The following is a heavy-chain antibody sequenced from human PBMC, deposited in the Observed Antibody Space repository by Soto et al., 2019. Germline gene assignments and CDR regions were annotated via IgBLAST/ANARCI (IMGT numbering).Heavy chain of an antibody. J-gene: IGHJ4*02. V-gene: IGHV3-7*03. CDR2: INQDGSEK. CDR3: ARDYPRGSYYDY. Sequence: PGGSLRLSCAASGFTFSSYWMSWVRQAPGKGLEWVARINQDGSEKYYVDSVKGRFTISRDNAKNSLYLQMNSLRAEDTAVYYCARDYPRGSYYDYWGQGTLVTVSS. CDR1: GFTFSSYW. D-gene: IGHD1-26*01.